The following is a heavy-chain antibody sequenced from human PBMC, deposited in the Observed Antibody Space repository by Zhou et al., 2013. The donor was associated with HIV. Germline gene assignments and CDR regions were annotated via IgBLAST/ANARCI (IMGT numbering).Heavy chain of an antibody. Sequence: QVQLQESGPGLVKPSETLSLTCTVSGGSISSHYWSWIRQPPGKGLEWLGYIYYSGNTDYNPSLKSRVTISVDTSKNQFSLKLSSVTAADTAVYYCARGWYGSGSYYDYYYGMDVWGQGTTGHRSP. D-gene: IGHD3-10*01. V-gene: IGHV4-59*11. CDR2: IYYSGNT. J-gene: IGHJ6*02. CDR1: GGSISSHY. CDR3: ARGWYGSGSYYDYYYGMDV.